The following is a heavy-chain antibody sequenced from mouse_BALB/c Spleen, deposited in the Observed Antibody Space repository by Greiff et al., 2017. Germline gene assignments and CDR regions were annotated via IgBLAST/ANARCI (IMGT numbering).Heavy chain of an antibody. D-gene: IGHD2-14*01. CDR1: GYTFTSYW. CDR2: INPSTGYT. CDR3: ARKRYDYFDY. V-gene: IGHV1-7*01. J-gene: IGHJ2*01. Sequence: VKLMESGAELAKPGASVKMSCKASGYTFTSYWMHWVKQRPGQGLEWIGYINPSTGYTEYNQKFKDKATLTADKSSSTAYMQLSSLTSEDSAVYYCARKRYDYFDYWGQGTTLTVSS.